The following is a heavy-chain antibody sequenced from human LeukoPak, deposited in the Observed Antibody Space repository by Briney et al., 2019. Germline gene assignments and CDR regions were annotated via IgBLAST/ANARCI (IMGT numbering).Heavy chain of an antibody. V-gene: IGHV4-31*03. D-gene: IGHD3-16*02. CDR3: ARENVWGSYRYFDY. CDR1: GGSISSGGSY. CDR2: IYYSGST. J-gene: IGHJ4*02. Sequence: SQTLSLTCTVSGGSISSGGSYWSWIRQHPGKGLEWIGYIYYSGSTYYNPSLKSRVTISVDTSKNQFSLKLSSVTAADTAVYYCARENVWGSYRYFDYWGQGTLVTVSS.